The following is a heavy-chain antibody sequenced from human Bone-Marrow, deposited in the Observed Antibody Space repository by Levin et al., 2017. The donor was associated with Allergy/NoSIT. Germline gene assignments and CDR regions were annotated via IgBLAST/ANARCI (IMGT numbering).Heavy chain of an antibody. CDR2: LSYDGITE. CDR3: ARTGGNHRHEFDS. D-gene: IGHD1-1*01. J-gene: IGHJ4*02. Sequence: GESLKISCVGSGFTFENHGIHWVRQAPGKGLEWVSVLSYDGITEYYADSVKGRLTSSRDNSKNTVYLQIQSLTADDTAVYYCARTGGNHRHEFDSWGQGILVTVSS. CDR1: GFTFENHG. V-gene: IGHV3-30*03.